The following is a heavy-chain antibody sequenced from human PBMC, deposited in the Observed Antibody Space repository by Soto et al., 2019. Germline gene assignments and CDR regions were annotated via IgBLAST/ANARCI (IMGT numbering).Heavy chain of an antibody. CDR3: ATPLGRYSSSWYFDL. Sequence: PGGSLRLSCAASGFTFSTYWMHWVRQAPGKGLEWVSYIGGSGTTIHYADSVRGRFTISRDNAMNSLYLQMNSLRDEDTAVYYCATPLGRYSSSWYFDLWGRGTLVTVSS. CDR2: IGGSGTTI. CDR1: GFTFSTYW. J-gene: IGHJ2*01. V-gene: IGHV3-48*02. D-gene: IGHD6-13*01.